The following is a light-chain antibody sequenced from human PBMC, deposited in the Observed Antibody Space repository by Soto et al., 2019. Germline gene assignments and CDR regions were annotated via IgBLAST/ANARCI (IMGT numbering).Light chain of an antibody. J-gene: IGKJ1*01. CDR3: QHYSGDRAT. CDR2: EVS. CDR1: QSINKW. V-gene: IGKV1-5*03. Sequence: DIHLTQSPSTLSASVGDRVTISCRASQSINKWLAWYQHEPGKAPNLLIYEVSTLHTGVPSRFSGSGSGTEFTLTINSLRPDDFATYYCQHYSGDRATFGQGTKVDIK.